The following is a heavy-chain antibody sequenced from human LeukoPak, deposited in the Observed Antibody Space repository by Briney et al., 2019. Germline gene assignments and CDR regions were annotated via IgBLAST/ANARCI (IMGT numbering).Heavy chain of an antibody. V-gene: IGHV3-23*01. CDR2: ISGSGGST. CDR1: GFTFGSYA. CDR3: AKSIPPPEYGSGSYYPYYYYGMDV. Sequence: GSLRLSCAASGFTFGSYAMSWVRQAPGKGLEWVSAISGSGGSTYYADSVKGRLTISRDNSKNTLYLQMNSLRAEDTAVYYCAKSIPPPEYGSGSYYPYYYYGMDVWGQGTTVTVSS. D-gene: IGHD3-10*01. J-gene: IGHJ6*02.